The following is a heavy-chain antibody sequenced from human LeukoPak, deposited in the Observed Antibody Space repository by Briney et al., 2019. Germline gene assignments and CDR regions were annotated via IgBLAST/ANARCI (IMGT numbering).Heavy chain of an antibody. CDR2: IYHSGST. J-gene: IGHJ6*03. Sequence: PSETLSLTCAVSGYSISSGYYWGWIRQPPGKGLEWIGSIYHSGSTYYNPSLKSRVTISVDTSKNQFSLKLSSVTAADTAVYYCARQEGYYYYMDVWGKGTTVTVSS. CDR3: ARQEGYYYYMDV. CDR1: GYSISSGYY. V-gene: IGHV4-38-2*01.